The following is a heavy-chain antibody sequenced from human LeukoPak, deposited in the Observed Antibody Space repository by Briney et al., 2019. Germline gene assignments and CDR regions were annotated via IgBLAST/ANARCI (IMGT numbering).Heavy chain of an antibody. V-gene: IGHV1-2*06. CDR3: ARVHRSLGYCSGGSCTDY. Sequence: ASVKVSCKASGYTFTGYYMHWVRQAPGQGLEWMGRINPNSGGTNYAQKFQGRVTMTRDTSISTAYMELSRLRSDDTAVYYWARVHRSLGYCSGGSCTDYWGQGTLVTVSS. CDR2: INPNSGGT. D-gene: IGHD2-15*01. CDR1: GYTFTGYY. J-gene: IGHJ4*02.